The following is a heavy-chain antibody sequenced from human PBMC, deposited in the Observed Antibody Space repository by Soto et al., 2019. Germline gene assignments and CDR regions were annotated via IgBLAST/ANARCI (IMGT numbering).Heavy chain of an antibody. CDR2: IKQDGSEK. D-gene: IGHD5-18*01. Sequence: GGSLRLSCAASGFTFSSYWMSWVRQAPGKGLEWVANIKQDGSEKYYVDSVKGLFTISRDIAKNSLYLQMNSVRAEDTAVYYFATASGYSYVHFDYRGQGTLGTVSS. CDR3: ATASGYSYVHFDY. J-gene: IGHJ4*02. V-gene: IGHV3-7*01. CDR1: GFTFSSYW.